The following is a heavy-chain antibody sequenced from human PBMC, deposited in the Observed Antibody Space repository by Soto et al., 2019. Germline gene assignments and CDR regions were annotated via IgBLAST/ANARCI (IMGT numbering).Heavy chain of an antibody. Sequence: QVQLVESGGGVVQPGRSLRLSCAASGFTFSSYGMHWVRQAPGKGLEWVAVIWYDGSNKYYSDSVQGSFTISRENSKNTLYLQMNSLRAEDKAVYYCARSGEWLRLGWFDPWGQGTLVTVSS. CDR1: GFTFSSYG. D-gene: IGHD6-19*01. J-gene: IGHJ5*02. V-gene: IGHV3-33*01. CDR2: IWYDGSNK. CDR3: ARSGEWLRLGWFDP.